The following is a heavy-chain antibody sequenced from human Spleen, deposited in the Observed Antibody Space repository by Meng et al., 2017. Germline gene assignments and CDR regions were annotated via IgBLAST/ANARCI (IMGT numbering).Heavy chain of an antibody. Sequence: GESLKISCATSGFTFSSYEMNWVRQAPGKGLEWVSYISSSGSTIYYADSVKGRFTISRDNAKNSLYLQMNSLRAEDTAVYYCARPSGYVPFDYWGQGTLVTVSS. V-gene: IGHV3-48*03. D-gene: IGHD5-12*01. CDR2: ISSSGSTI. J-gene: IGHJ4*02. CDR3: ARPSGYVPFDY. CDR1: GFTFSSYE.